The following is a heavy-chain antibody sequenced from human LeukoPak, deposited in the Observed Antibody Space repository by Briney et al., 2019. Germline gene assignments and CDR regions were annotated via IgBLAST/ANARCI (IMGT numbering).Heavy chain of an antibody. V-gene: IGHV1-69*13. J-gene: IGHJ5*02. D-gene: IGHD2-21*02. CDR3: AREGVVVTAIAPWFDP. CDR1: GYTFSSYA. Sequence: SVKVSCKASGYTFSSYAISWVRQAPGQGLEWMGGIIPIFGTATYAQKFQGRVTITADGSTSTAYMELSSLRSEDTAVYYCAREGVVVTAIAPWFDPWGQGTLATVSS. CDR2: IIPIFGTA.